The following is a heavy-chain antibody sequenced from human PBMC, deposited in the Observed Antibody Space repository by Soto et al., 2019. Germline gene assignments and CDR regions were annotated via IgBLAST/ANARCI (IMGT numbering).Heavy chain of an antibody. CDR1: GGSFSGYY. D-gene: IGHD6-6*01. J-gene: IGHJ6*03. CDR2: INHSGST. CDR3: ARELHDGTARPDHYYYYYMDV. V-gene: IGHV4-34*01. Sequence: SETLSLTCAVYGGSFSGYYWSWIRQPPGKGLEWIGEINHSGSTNYNPSLKSRGTISVDTSKNQFSLKLSTVTAADTAVYYCARELHDGTARPDHYYYYYMDVWGKGTTVTVSS.